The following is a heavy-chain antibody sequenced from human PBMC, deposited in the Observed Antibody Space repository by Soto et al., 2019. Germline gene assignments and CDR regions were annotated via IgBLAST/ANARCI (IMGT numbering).Heavy chain of an antibody. CDR2: IYYSGDT. J-gene: IGHJ4*02. CDR1: GDSIISGDYY. V-gene: IGHV4-30-4*01. CDR3: ARHGTSGTSYSYFAN. D-gene: IGHD3-10*01. Sequence: NPSETLSLTCTVSGDSIISGDYYWSWIRQTPGKGLEWIGYIYYSGDTNYNPSLKSRVIISVDTSKNQFSLNLTSVTAADTAVYYCARHGTSGTSYSYFANWGQGTLVTVSS.